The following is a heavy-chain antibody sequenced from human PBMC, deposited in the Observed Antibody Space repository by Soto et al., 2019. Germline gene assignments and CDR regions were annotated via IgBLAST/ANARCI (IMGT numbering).Heavy chain of an antibody. J-gene: IGHJ5*02. Sequence: GASVKVSCKASGYTFTSYAMHWVRQAPGQRLECMGWINAGNGNTKYSQKFQGRVTITRDTSASTAYMELSSLRSEDTAVYYCARAMAAILTGYSLSCFDPCGQGTMVTVSS. CDR1: GYTFTSYA. CDR2: INAGNGNT. CDR3: ARAMAAILTGYSLSCFDP. V-gene: IGHV1-3*01. D-gene: IGHD3-9*01.